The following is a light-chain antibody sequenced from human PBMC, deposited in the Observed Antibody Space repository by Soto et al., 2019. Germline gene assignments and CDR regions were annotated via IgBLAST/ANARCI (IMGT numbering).Light chain of an antibody. CDR3: QHYGTSPYT. V-gene: IGKV3-20*01. J-gene: IGKJ2*01. CDR2: GVS. CDR1: QSLSRSY. Sequence: EIALKQSPGTLALSPGERAILSCRASQSLSRSYLAWYQQKPGQAPRLLIYGVSTRATGIPDRFSGSGSGTDYTLTISRLEHDDFAVYYCQHYGTSPYTFGQGTKMEIK.